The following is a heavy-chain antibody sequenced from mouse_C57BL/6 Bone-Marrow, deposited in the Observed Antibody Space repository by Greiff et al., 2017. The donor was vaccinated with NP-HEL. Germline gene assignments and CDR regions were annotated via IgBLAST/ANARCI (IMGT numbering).Heavy chain of an antibody. Sequence: EVHLVESGGGLVQPGGSLKLSCAASGFTFSDYGMAWVRQAPRKGPEWVAFISNLAYSIYYADTVTGRFTISRENAKNTLYLEMSSLRSEDTAMYYCARSFYYYGSSYAMDYWGQGTSVTVSS. CDR1: GFTFSDYG. CDR3: ARSFYYYGSSYAMDY. J-gene: IGHJ4*01. V-gene: IGHV5-15*01. CDR2: ISNLAYSI. D-gene: IGHD1-1*01.